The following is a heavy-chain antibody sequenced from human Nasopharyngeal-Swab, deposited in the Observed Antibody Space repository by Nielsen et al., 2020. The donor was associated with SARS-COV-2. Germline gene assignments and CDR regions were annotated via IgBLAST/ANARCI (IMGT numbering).Heavy chain of an antibody. J-gene: IGHJ4*02. CDR3: ARDQRRGYSGYDHTYFDY. CDR2: IIPIFGTA. D-gene: IGHD5-12*01. V-gene: IGHV1-69*01. Sequence: WVRQAPGQGLEWMGGIIPIFGTANYAQKFQGRVTITADESISTAYMELSSLRSEDTAVYYCARDQRRGYSGYDHTYFDYWGQGTLVTVSS.